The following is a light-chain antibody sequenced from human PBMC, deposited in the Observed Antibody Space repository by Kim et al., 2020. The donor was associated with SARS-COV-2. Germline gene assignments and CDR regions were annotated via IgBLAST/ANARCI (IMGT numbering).Light chain of an antibody. J-gene: IGKJ2*01. CDR2: DAS. CDR1: EDISNW. CDR3: QQYSGYPPT. Sequence: SASVAGKVLLTCRASEDISNWMAWHQQKPGEAPTVLLKDASTLETGVPSRFSGSGSGPEFSLTINSLQPDDYATYYCQQYSGYPPTFGEGTKLEI. V-gene: IGKV1-5*01.